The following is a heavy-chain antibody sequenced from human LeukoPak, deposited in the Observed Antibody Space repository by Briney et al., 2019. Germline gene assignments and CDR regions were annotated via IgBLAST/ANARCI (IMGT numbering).Heavy chain of an antibody. J-gene: IGHJ6*02. CDR3: ARVKAAAGLPGGMDV. Sequence: SSETLSLTCAVSGGSISSSNWWSWVRQPPGKGLEWIGEIYHSGSTNYNPSLKSRVTISVDKSKNQFSLKLSSVTAADTAVYYCARVKAAAGLPGGMDVWGQGTTVTVSS. D-gene: IGHD6-13*01. CDR1: GGSISSSNW. CDR2: IYHSGST. V-gene: IGHV4-4*02.